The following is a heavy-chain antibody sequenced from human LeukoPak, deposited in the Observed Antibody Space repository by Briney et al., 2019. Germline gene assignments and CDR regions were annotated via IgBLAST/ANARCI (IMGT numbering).Heavy chain of an antibody. CDR2: FYTSGSA. V-gene: IGHV4-4*09. J-gene: IGHJ6*03. CDR3: ARGLRDEDRHYNYYYMDV. D-gene: IGHD2-21*01. CDR1: GASISGYY. Sequence: SETLSLTCTTSGASISGYYWSWIRQPPGKELEWIGYFYTSGSAHYNPSLRSRVTMSVDTSKNQFSLKLSSVTAADTAVYYCARGLRDEDRHYNYYYMDVWGKGTTVTVSS.